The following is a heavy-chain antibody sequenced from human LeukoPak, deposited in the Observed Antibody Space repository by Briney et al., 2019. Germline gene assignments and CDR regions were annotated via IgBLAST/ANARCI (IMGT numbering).Heavy chain of an antibody. CDR2: IYYSGST. J-gene: IGHJ4*02. CDR3: ARDDGSGWYDAAELYYFDY. D-gene: IGHD6-19*01. CDR1: GDSITSSSYY. V-gene: IGHV4-39*07. Sequence: SETLSLTCTVSGDSITSSSYYWGWIRQPPGKGLEWIGSIYYSGSTYYNPSLKSRVTISVDTSKNQFSLKLSSVTAADTAVYYCARDDGSGWYDAAELYYFDYWGQGTLVTVSS.